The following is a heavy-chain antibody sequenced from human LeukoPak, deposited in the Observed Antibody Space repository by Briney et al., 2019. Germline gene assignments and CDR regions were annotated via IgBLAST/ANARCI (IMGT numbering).Heavy chain of an antibody. CDR3: ARDLTYYDILTGYYPDAFDI. CDR1: GGSISSYY. V-gene: IGHV4-59*13. Sequence: SETLSLTCTVSGGSISSYYWSWIRQPPGKGLEWIGYIYYSGSTNYNPSLKSRVTISVDTSKNQFSLKLSSVTAADTAVYYCARDLTYYDILTGYYPDAFDIWGQGTMVTVSS. CDR2: IYYSGST. D-gene: IGHD3-9*01. J-gene: IGHJ3*02.